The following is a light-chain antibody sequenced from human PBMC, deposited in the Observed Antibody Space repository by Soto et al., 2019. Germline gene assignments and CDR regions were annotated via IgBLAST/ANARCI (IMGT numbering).Light chain of an antibody. J-gene: IGLJ7*01. Sequence: QSVLTQPPSVSATPGQWVTISCSGSSSNIGSNSVSWYRQLPGTAPKVLITNNYQQPSGVPARFSASQSVTSATPAISGLQSEDEAVYYCAAWDDSQDGRLFGGGTQLTVL. CDR2: NNY. V-gene: IGLV1-44*01. CDR1: SSNIGSNS. CDR3: AAWDDSQDGRL.